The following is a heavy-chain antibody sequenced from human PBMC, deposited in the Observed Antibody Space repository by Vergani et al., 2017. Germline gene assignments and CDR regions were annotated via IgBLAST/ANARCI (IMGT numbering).Heavy chain of an antibody. CDR2: ISASVGST. D-gene: IGHD1-26*01. J-gene: IGHJ4*02. V-gene: IGHV3-23*01. CDR1: GFTFTSYG. Sequence: EVQLLESGGGLVQPGESLRLSCTVSGFTFTSYGISWVRQAPGKGLEWVSGISASVGSTYYTDSVKGLFIISRDISKNTLYLQMSSLRADDTAVYYCAKDRPRDWETPLFLFDYWGQGTLVAVSS. CDR3: AKDRPRDWETPLFLFDY.